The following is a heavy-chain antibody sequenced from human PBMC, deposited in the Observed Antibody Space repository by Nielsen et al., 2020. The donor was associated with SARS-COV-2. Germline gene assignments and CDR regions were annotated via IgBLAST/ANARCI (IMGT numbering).Heavy chain of an antibody. CDR2: ISGSGGST. D-gene: IGHD6-19*01. V-gene: IGHV3-23*01. J-gene: IGHJ3*02. CDR1: GFTFSSYA. Sequence: GESLKISCAASGFTFSSYAMSWVRQAPGKGLEWVSAISGSGGSTYYADSVKGRFTISRDNSKNTLYLQMNSLRAEDTAVYYCARGYSSGWYWDAFDIWGQGTMVTVSS. CDR3: ARGYSSGWYWDAFDI.